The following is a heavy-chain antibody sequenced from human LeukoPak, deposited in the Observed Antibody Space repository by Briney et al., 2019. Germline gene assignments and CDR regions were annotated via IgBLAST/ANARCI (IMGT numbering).Heavy chain of an antibody. CDR3: ARRGGTYWYFDL. Sequence: PSETLSLTCTVSDGSTSGYFWTWIRQPPGKGLEWIGNTYYSGSTNYNPSLKSRVTISVDTSKNQFSLKVTSVTVADTAVYCCARRGGTYWYFDLWGRGTLVTVSS. CDR2: TYYSGST. D-gene: IGHD1-1*01. J-gene: IGHJ2*01. V-gene: IGHV4-59*01. CDR1: DGSTSGYF.